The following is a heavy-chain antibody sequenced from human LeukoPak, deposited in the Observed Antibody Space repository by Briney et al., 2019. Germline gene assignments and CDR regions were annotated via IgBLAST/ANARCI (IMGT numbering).Heavy chain of an antibody. D-gene: IGHD6-19*01. CDR3: ARDCSTSGSGWCAGFDY. V-gene: IGHV3-48*04. Sequence: PGGSLRLSCAASGFTFSSYGVHWVRQAPGKGLEWVSYISSSSSTIYYADSVKGRFTISRDNAKNSLYLQVNSLRAEDTAVYYCARDCSTSGSGWCAGFDYWGQGTLVTVSS. CDR2: ISSSSSTI. J-gene: IGHJ4*02. CDR1: GFTFSSYG.